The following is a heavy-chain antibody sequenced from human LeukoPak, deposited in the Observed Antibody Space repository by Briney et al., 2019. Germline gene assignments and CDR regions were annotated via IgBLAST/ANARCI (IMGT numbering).Heavy chain of an antibody. CDR1: GGSISSYY. J-gene: IGHJ2*01. V-gene: IGHV4-4*07. CDR2: IYTSGNT. D-gene: IGHD2-2*01. CDR3: ARYSTVVVPAAPTGRYWYFDL. Sequence: SETLSLTCTVSGGSISSYYWSWIRQPAGKGLEWIGRIYTSGNTNYNPSLKSRVTMSVDTSKNQFSLKLSSVTAADTAVYYCARYSTVVVPAAPTGRYWYFDLWGRGTLVTVSS.